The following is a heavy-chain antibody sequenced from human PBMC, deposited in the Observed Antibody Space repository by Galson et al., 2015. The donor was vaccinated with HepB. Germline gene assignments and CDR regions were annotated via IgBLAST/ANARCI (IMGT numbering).Heavy chain of an antibody. J-gene: IGHJ3*02. CDR1: GGTISSSSYY. CDR3: ASKGVVAVAGSDAFDI. Sequence: SETLSLTCTVSGGTISSSSYYWGWIRQPPGKGLEWIGSIYYSGSTYYNPPLKSRVTISVDTSKNQFSLKLSSVTAADTAVYYCASKGVVAVAGSDAFDIWGQGTMVTVSS. V-gene: IGHV4-39*01. D-gene: IGHD6-19*01. CDR2: IYYSGST.